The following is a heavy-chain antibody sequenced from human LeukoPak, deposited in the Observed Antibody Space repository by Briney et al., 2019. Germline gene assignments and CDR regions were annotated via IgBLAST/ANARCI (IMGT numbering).Heavy chain of an antibody. CDR3: AKRGPIYSSTPGNYFDY. J-gene: IGHJ4*02. Sequence: GGSLRLSCAASGFTFSSYTMSWVRQAPGKGLEWVSGVSGSGGSTHYADSVKGRFTISRDNSKNTLYLQMKALRDEDTATYYCAKRGPIYSSTPGNYFDYWGQGTLVTVSS. CDR1: GFTFSSYT. D-gene: IGHD3-10*01. CDR2: VSGSGGST. V-gene: IGHV3-23*01.